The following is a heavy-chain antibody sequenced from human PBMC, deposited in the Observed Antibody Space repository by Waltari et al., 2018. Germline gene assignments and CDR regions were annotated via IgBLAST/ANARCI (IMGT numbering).Heavy chain of an antibody. J-gene: IGHJ4*02. V-gene: IGHV3-7*01. CDR2: IKQDLSEK. Sequence: EVQLVESGGGLVQPGGSLRLSRAASGFTFSTSWMTWVRQSPGKVLEWVARIKQDLSEKYYVDSVKGRFTISRDNAKNSLYLQMNSLRDEDTAVYYCARGLSIRAMTMVVTIDYWGQGTLVTVSS. CDR3: ARGLSIRAMTMVVTIDY. D-gene: IGHD4-17*01. CDR1: GFTFSTSW.